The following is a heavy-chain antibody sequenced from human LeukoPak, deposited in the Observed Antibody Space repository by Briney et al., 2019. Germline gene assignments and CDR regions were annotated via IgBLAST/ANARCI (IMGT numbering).Heavy chain of an antibody. V-gene: IGHV4-4*02. CDR1: GGSISSSNW. Sequence: SETLSLTCAVSGGSISSSNWWSWIRQPPGKGLEWIGSIYHSGSTYYNPSLKSRVTISVDTSKNQFSLKLSSVTAADTAVYYCARDRPITIFGVVNSYYFDYWGQGTLVTVSS. D-gene: IGHD3-3*01. J-gene: IGHJ4*02. CDR2: IYHSGST. CDR3: ARDRPITIFGVVNSYYFDY.